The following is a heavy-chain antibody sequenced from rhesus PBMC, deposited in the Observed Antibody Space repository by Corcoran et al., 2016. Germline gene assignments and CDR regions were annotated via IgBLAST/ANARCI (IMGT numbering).Heavy chain of an antibody. CDR3: AKLISSWNNPAFEF. V-gene: IGHV4-173*01. J-gene: IGHJ3*01. D-gene: IGHD1-20*01. Sequence: QLQLQESGPGLAKPSETLSLTCAVSGGSIRSNWWSWIRQPPGKGLEWSGLISGCGERTSYNPNLKSRVTISTETTKNQFSLKLNSVTAAETAVYFGAKLISSWNNPAFEFGGQGLRVTVSS. CDR2: ISGCGERT. CDR1: GGSIRSNW.